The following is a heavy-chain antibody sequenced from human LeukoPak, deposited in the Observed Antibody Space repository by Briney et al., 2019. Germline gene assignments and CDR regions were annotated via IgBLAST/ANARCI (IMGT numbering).Heavy chain of an antibody. D-gene: IGHD2-21*02. CDR3: ARVNCGGDCYLFDY. CDR1: GGSISSYY. CDR2: IFTSGST. Sequence: KPSETLSLTCTVSGGSISSYYWSWIRQPAGKGLEWIGRIFTSGSTNYNPSLKSRVTMSVDTSKNQFSLKLSSVTAADTAVYYCARVNCGGDCYLFDYWGQGTLVTVSS. J-gene: IGHJ4*02. V-gene: IGHV4-4*07.